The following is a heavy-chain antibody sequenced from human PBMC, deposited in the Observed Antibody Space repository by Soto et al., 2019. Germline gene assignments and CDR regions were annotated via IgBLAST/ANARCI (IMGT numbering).Heavy chain of an antibody. CDR3: AKSKSGVGPFQLQSFFGY. V-gene: IGHV3-30*18. J-gene: IGHJ4*02. CDR1: GFSFSSYG. CDR2: VSYDGNNE. Sequence: QGQLVESGGGVVQPGGSLRLSCEASGFSFSSYGRHWVRQAPGKGLEWVAVVSYDGNNEYYVDSVKGRFTTSRDNSKNTVFLQMNSLRPEDTAVYYCAKSKSGVGPFQLQSFFGYWGQGSLVTVSS. D-gene: IGHD4-4*01.